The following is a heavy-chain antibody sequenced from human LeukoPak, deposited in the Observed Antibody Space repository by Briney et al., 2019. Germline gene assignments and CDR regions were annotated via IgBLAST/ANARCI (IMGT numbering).Heavy chain of an antibody. CDR2: IYSGGST. D-gene: IGHD3-10*01. CDR3: ARARWFGDWNAFDI. V-gene: IGHV3-53*01. CDR1: GFTVSSNY. J-gene: IGHJ3*02. Sequence: PPGGSLRLSCAASGFTVSSNYMSWVRQAPGKGLEWVSVIYSGGSTYYADSVKGRFTISRDNSKNTLYLQMNSLRAEDTAAYYCARARWFGDWNAFDIWGQGTMVTVSS.